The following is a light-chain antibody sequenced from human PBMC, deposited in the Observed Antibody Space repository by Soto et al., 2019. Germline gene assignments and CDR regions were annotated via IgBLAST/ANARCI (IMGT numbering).Light chain of an antibody. CDR3: QHYNNESEA. V-gene: IGKV1-5*03. Sequence: IQMTQTPSTLSGSVGDRVTITCRASPTIRSWLAWYLQKPGKAPKLLIYKASTLKSGVPSRLRGSGSGTQFTLNISSLQPHDFETDDCQHYNNESEAFGHGTKVEVK. CDR2: KAS. J-gene: IGKJ1*01. CDR1: PTIRSW.